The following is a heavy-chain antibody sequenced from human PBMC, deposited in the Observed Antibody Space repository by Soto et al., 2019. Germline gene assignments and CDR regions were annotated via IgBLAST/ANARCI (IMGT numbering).Heavy chain of an antibody. Sequence: GGSLRLSCAASGFTFSSYGMHWVRQALGKGLEWLAVISYDGSNKYYADSVKGRFTISRDNSKNTLYLQMNSLRAEDTAVYYCAKVSYPSYGDYSPDDYWGQGTLVTVSS. CDR1: GFTFSSYG. V-gene: IGHV3-30*18. D-gene: IGHD4-17*01. J-gene: IGHJ4*02. CDR2: ISYDGSNK. CDR3: AKVSYPSYGDYSPDDY.